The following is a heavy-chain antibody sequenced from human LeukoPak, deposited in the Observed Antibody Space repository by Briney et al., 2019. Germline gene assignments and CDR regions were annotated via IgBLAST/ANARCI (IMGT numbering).Heavy chain of an antibody. CDR3: ARNDYSSSSYFY. CDR1: GFTFSTSA. D-gene: IGHD6-6*01. V-gene: IGHV3-69-1*02. J-gene: IGHJ4*02. Sequence: GGSLRLSCAASGFTFSTSAMTWVRQAPGKGLEWVSSISDNTYYADSVKGRFTISRDNAKNSLYLQMNSLRAEDTAVYYCARNDYSSSSYFYWGRGTLVTVSS. CDR2: ISDNT.